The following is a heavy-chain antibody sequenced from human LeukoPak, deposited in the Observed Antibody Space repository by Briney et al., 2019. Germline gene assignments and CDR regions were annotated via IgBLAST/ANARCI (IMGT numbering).Heavy chain of an antibody. CDR3: ARRTMVRGVTNYYYYMDV. J-gene: IGHJ6*03. V-gene: IGHV1-8*01. Sequence: GASVKVSCKASGYTFTSYDINWVRQATGQGLEWMGWMNPNSGNTGYAQKFQGRVTMTRNTSISTAYMELSSLRSEDTAVYYCARRTMVRGVTNYYYYMDVWGKGTMVTISS. CDR1: GYTFTSYD. D-gene: IGHD3-10*01. CDR2: MNPNSGNT.